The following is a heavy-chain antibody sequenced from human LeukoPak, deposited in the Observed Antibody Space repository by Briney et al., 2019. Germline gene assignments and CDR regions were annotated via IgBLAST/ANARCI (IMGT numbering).Heavy chain of an antibody. D-gene: IGHD2-21*01. V-gene: IGHV4-59*08. J-gene: IGHJ5*02. CDR1: GGSISSHY. CDR3: ARGSCGVDCPGYNWFDP. CDR2: IYYSGST. Sequence: SETLSLTCTVSGGSISSHYWSWIRQPPGKGLEWIGYIYYSGSTNYNPSLKSRVTISVDTSKNQFSLKLSSVTAADTAVYYCARGSCGVDCPGYNWFDPWGQGILVTFSS.